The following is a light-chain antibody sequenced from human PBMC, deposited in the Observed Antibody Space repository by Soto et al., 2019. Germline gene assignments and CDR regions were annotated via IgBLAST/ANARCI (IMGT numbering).Light chain of an antibody. CDR2: GAS. Sequence: EVVFTQSPATLSVSPGDRATLSCRASQSVSRNLAWYQQKPGQAPRLLIYGASTRATGVPARFSGSGSATEFPLSISSLQSEDVAVYYCQQYGDWPPETFGQGTKLEI. CDR1: QSVSRN. CDR3: QQYGDWPPET. J-gene: IGKJ2*01. V-gene: IGKV3-15*01.